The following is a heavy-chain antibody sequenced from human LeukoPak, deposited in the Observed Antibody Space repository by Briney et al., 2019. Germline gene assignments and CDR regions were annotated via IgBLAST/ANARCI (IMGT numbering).Heavy chain of an antibody. CDR2: INHSGST. CDR1: GGSISSSSYY. Sequence: SETLSLTCTVSGGSISSSSYYWGWIRQPPGKGLEWIGEINHSGSTNYNPSLKSRVTISVDTSKNQFSLKLSSVTAADTAVYYCARDSGFRVAAAGTARRRFDPWGQGTLVTVSS. D-gene: IGHD6-13*01. CDR3: ARDSGFRVAAAGTARRRFDP. J-gene: IGHJ5*02. V-gene: IGHV4-39*07.